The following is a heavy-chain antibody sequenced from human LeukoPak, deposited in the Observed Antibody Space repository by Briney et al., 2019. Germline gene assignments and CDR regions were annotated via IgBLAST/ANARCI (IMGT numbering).Heavy chain of an antibody. CDR3: AKDRSDILTGYSDY. Sequence: GGSLRLSCAASGFTFSNFGMSWVRQAPGKGLEWVAFIRYDGSNKYYADSVKGRFTISRDNSKNTLYLQMNSLRAEDTAVYYCAKDRSDILTGYSDYWGQGTLVTVSS. J-gene: IGHJ4*02. D-gene: IGHD3-9*01. V-gene: IGHV3-30*02. CDR1: GFTFSNFG. CDR2: IRYDGSNK.